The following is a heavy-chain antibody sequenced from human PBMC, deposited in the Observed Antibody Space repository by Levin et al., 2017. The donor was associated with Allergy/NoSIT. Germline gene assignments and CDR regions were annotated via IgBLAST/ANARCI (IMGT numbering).Heavy chain of an antibody. CDR1: GFTFSSYS. V-gene: IGHV3-21*01. Sequence: GESLKISCAASGFTFSSYSMNWVRQAPGKGLEWVSSISSSSSYIYYADSVKGRFTISRDNAKNSLYLQMNSLRAEDTAVYYCARSSSDDYWGQGTLVTVSS. J-gene: IGHJ4*02. CDR3: ARSSSDDY. CDR2: ISSSSSYI. D-gene: IGHD6-6*01.